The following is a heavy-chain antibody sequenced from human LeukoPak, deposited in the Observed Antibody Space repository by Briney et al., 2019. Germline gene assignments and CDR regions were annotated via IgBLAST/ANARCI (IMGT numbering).Heavy chain of an antibody. Sequence: SETLSLTCTVSGGSISSYYWSWIRQPPGKGLDWIGYIYYSGSTNYNPSLKSRVIISVDTSKNQFSLKLSSVTAADTAVYYCAKYGYNYAFDIWGQGTMVTVSS. D-gene: IGHD5-24*01. CDR2: IYYSGST. CDR3: AKYGYNYAFDI. CDR1: GGSISSYY. J-gene: IGHJ3*02. V-gene: IGHV4-59*01.